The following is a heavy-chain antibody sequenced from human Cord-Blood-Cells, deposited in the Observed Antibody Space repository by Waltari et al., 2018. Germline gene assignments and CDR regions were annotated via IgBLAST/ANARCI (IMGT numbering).Heavy chain of an antibody. V-gene: IGHV5-51*01. Sequence: EVQLVQSGAEVKKPGESLKISCKGSGYSFTSYWIGWVRQMPGKGLEWMGIIYPGDSDTRYSPSFQGQVTISADKSISTAYLQWSSLKASDTAMYYCARTAVSSGWYIRAFDIWGQGTMVTVSS. CDR2: IYPGDSDT. CDR1: GYSFTSYW. J-gene: IGHJ3*02. D-gene: IGHD6-19*01. CDR3: ARTAVSSGWYIRAFDI.